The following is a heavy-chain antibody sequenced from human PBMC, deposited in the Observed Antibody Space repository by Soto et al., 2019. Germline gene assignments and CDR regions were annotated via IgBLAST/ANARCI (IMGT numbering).Heavy chain of an antibody. CDR1: GGTFSSYA. Sequence: ASVKVSCKASGGTFSSYAISWVRQAPGQGLEWMGGIIPIFGTANYAQKFQGRVTITADESTSTAYMELSSLRSEDTAVYYCARTVSSGSMFDYWGQGTLVTVSS. J-gene: IGHJ4*02. CDR2: IIPIFGTA. CDR3: ARTVSSGSMFDY. D-gene: IGHD3-22*01. V-gene: IGHV1-69*13.